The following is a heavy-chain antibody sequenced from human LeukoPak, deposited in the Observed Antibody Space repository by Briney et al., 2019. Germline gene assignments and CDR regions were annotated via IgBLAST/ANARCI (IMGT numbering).Heavy chain of an antibody. J-gene: IGHJ4*02. CDR3: ATSPTIFGVVTPFDY. CDR1: GFTFSSYA. V-gene: IGHV3-23*01. CDR2: ISGSGGST. Sequence: GGSLRLSCAASGFTFSSYAMSWVRQAPGKGLEWVSAISGSGGSTYYADSVKGRFTISRDNSKNTLYLQMNSLRAEDTAVYHCATSPTIFGVVTPFDYWGQGTLVTVSS. D-gene: IGHD3-3*01.